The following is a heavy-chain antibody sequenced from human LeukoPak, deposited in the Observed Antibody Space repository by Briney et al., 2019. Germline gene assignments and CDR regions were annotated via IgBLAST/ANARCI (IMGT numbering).Heavy chain of an antibody. CDR2: SKSKTDGGTT. Sequence: NPGGSLRLSCAASGFTFSNAWMNWVRQAPGRGLEWVGLSKSKTDGGTTDYAAPVKGRFSISRDDSKNTLYLQMNSLKTEDTAVYYCITERSGAFDLWGQGTMVTVSS. J-gene: IGHJ3*01. V-gene: IGHV3-15*01. CDR3: ITERSGAFDL. CDR1: GFTFSNAW. D-gene: IGHD3-10*01.